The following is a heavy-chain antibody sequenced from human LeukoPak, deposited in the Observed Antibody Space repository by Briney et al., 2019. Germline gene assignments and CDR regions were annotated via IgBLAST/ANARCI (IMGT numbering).Heavy chain of an antibody. J-gene: IGHJ4*02. V-gene: IGHV3-21*01. D-gene: IGHD5-24*01. Sequence: PGGSLRLSCAASGFTFSSYSMNWVRQAPGKGLEWVSSISSSSSYIYYADSVKGRFTISRDNAKNSLYLQMNSLRAEDTAVYYCAIRRDGYNYGLDYWGQGTLVTVSS. CDR3: AIRRDGYNYGLDY. CDR1: GFTFSSYS. CDR2: ISSSSSYI.